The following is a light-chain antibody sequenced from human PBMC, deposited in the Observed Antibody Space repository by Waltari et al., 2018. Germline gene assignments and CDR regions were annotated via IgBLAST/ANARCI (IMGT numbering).Light chain of an antibody. Sequence: DIQMTQSPSTLSASVGDRVTVTCRDSQSLTGSLAWFQQKPGKVPDLLFYRASTLKKGGPTRFRGRGSWKEFPLTLRSLQPDHFAAFFRPQLMTLPWTFGPGTKVEI. CDR3: PQLMTLPWT. CDR1: QSLTGS. J-gene: IGKJ1*01. CDR2: RAS. V-gene: IGKV1-5*03.